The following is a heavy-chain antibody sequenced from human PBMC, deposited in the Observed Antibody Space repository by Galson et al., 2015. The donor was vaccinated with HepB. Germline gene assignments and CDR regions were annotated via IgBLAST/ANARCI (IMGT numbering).Heavy chain of an antibody. CDR3: TTGSERRVVVITRRLDY. CDR2: IKSKTDGGTT. V-gene: IGHV3-15*01. D-gene: IGHD3-22*01. Sequence: SLRLSCAASGFTFSNAWMSWVRQAPGKGLEWVGRIKSKTDGGTTDYAAPVKGRFTISRDDSKNTLYLQMNSLKTEDTAVYYCTTGSERRVVVITRRLDYWGQGTLVTVSS. J-gene: IGHJ4*02. CDR1: GFTFSNAW.